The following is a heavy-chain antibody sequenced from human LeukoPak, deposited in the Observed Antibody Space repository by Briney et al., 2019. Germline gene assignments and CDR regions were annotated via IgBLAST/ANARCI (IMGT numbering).Heavy chain of an antibody. J-gene: IGHJ6*02. CDR2: IWYDGSNK. V-gene: IGHV3-33*01. Sequence: GGSLRLSCAASGFTFSSYGMHWVRQAPGKGLEWAAVIWYDGSNKYYADSVKGRFTISRDNSKNTLYLQMNSLRAEDTAVYYCARAIGYGMDVWGQGTTVTVSS. CDR3: ARAIGYGMDV. CDR1: GFTFSSYG.